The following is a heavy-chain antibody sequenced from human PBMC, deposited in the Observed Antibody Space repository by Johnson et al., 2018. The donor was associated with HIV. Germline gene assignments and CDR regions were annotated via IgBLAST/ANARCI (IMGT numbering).Heavy chain of an antibody. J-gene: IGHJ3*02. D-gene: IGHD6-13*01. Sequence: QVQLVESGGGVVQPGMFVRLSCAASGLNFSDYGMHWVRQAPGTGLEWVAVISFAGSNDYYADSVTGRSTVSRDNSKNTLYLQMNSLRAEDTAVYYCAKDQWRSSWTNDAFDIWGQGTMVTVSS. V-gene: IGHV3-30*04. CDR1: GLNFSDYG. CDR3: AKDQWRSSWTNDAFDI. CDR2: ISFAGSND.